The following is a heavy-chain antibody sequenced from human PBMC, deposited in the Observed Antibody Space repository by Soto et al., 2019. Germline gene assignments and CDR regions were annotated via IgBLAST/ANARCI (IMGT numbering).Heavy chain of an antibody. CDR3: VRETGGTYDY. D-gene: IGHD1-26*01. V-gene: IGHV3-9*01. J-gene: IGHJ4*02. CDR2: ISWNSGSI. Sequence: GGSLRFSCAASGFTFGNYAMHWVRQAPGKGLEWVSGISWNSGSIGFADSVKGRVTISRDNAKNSLYLQLSSLRGDDTAFYYCVRETGGTYDYWGQGTLVTISS. CDR1: GFTFGNYA.